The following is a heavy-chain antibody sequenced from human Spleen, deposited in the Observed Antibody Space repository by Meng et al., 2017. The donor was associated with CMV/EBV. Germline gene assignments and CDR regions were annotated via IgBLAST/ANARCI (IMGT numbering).Heavy chain of an antibody. Sequence: SGPTLVKPTQTLTLTCTFSGFSLSTSGVGVGWIRQPPGKALEWLALIYWNDDKRYSPSLKSRLTITKDTSKNQVVLTMTNMDPVDTATYYCARTPSEYCSSTSCRGGWFDPWGQGTLVTVSS. D-gene: IGHD2-2*01. V-gene: IGHV2-5*01. CDR3: ARTPSEYCSSTSCRGGWFDP. CDR1: GFSLSTSGVG. J-gene: IGHJ5*02. CDR2: IYWNDDK.